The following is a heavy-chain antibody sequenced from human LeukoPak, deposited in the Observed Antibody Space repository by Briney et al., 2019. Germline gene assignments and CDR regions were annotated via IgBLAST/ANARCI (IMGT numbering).Heavy chain of an antibody. V-gene: IGHV1-24*01. J-gene: IGHJ5*02. D-gene: IGHD2/OR15-2a*01. Sequence: ASVKVSCKVSGNTLTELCIHWVRQAPGKGLEWMGGFDPEDGEMIYAQNFQGRVTMTEDTSTDTAYMEVSSLRSEDTAVYYCATIFFGRVIDIWFDPWGQGTLITVSS. CDR3: ATIFFGRVIDIWFDP. CDR1: GNTLTELC. CDR2: FDPEDGEM.